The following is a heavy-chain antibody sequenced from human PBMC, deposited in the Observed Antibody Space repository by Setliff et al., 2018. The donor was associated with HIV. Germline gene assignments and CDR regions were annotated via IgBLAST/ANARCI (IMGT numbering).Heavy chain of an antibody. J-gene: IGHJ4*02. Sequence: PSETLSLTCTVSGGSISSGSYYWSWIRQPAGKGLEWIGHIYTSGSTNYNPSLKSRVTISVDTSKNQFSLKLSSVTAADTAVYYCARFTSGWYGQYWGQGTLVTVSS. D-gene: IGHD6-19*01. CDR1: GGSISSGSYY. CDR3: ARFTSGWYGQY. CDR2: IYTSGST. V-gene: IGHV4-61*09.